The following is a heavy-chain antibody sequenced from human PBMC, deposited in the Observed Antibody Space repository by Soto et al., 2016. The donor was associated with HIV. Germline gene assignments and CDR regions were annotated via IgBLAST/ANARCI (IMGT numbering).Heavy chain of an antibody. V-gene: IGHV1-69*13. Sequence: QVQLVQSGAEVKKPESSVKVSCQASGGTFNNYVISWVRQAPGQGLEWMGGIITIFGTANYAQKFQGRVTITADESTRTVYMELSSLRSEDTAVYYCARVKTTVTSEESDGMDVWGQGTTVTASS. CDR2: IITIFGTA. D-gene: IGHD4-17*01. J-gene: IGHJ6*01. CDR1: GGTFNNYV. CDR3: ARVKTTVTSEESDGMDV.